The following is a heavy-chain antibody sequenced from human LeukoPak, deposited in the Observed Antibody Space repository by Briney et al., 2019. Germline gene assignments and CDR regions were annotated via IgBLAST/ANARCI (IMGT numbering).Heavy chain of an antibody. CDR2: INPNSGGT. CDR3: ARDLGRDMAAAVYY. J-gene: IGHJ4*02. CDR1: GYTFTGYY. D-gene: IGHD6-13*01. Sequence: ASVKVSCKASGYTFTGYYMHWVRQAPGQGLEWMGWINPNSGGTNYAQKFQGRVTMTRDTSISTAYMELSRLRSDDTAVYYCARDLGRDMAAAVYYWGQGTLVTVSS. V-gene: IGHV1-2*02.